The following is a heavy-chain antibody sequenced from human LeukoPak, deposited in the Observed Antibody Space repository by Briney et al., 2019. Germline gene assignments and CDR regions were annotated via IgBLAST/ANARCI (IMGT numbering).Heavy chain of an antibody. CDR1: GGSFSRYY. D-gene: IGHD5-24*01. CDR3: ARGATISDTGYFDF. V-gene: IGHV4-34*01. Sequence: SETLSLTCAVYGGSFSRYYWSWIRQSPGKGLEWIAEIDHRGDTNYNPSVKSRVTISVDTSKNQFSLKVRSLSAADTALYYCARGATISDTGYFDFWGQGTLVTVSS. J-gene: IGHJ4*03. CDR2: IDHRGDT.